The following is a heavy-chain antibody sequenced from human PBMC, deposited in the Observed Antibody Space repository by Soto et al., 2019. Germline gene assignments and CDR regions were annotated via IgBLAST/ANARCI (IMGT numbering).Heavy chain of an antibody. J-gene: IGHJ4*02. CDR2: IYWDDSK. D-gene: IGHD1-26*01. CDR1: GFSLTTDRVG. Sequence: QITLKESGPTLVKHTQTLTLTCTFSGFSLTTDRVGVGWIRQPPGGALEWLAVIYWDDSKTYRPSLESRLTITKDTTKSQVALTMTNMDSPDTATYYCAHAYGGRSLYWGQGTLVTVSS. CDR3: AHAYGGRSLY. V-gene: IGHV2-5*02.